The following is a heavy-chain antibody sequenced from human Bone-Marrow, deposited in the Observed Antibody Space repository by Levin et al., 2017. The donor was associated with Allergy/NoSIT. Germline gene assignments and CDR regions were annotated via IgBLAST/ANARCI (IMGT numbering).Heavy chain of an antibody. J-gene: IGHJ4*02. CDR3: ARDYRYCSSTSCPPPLFDY. CDR1: GFTFSSYS. V-gene: IGHV3-48*01. CDR2: ISSSSSTI. Sequence: GESLKISCAASGFTFSSYSMNWVRQAPGKGLEWVSYISSSSSTIYYADSVKGRFTISRDNAKNSLYLQMNSLRAEDTAVYYCARDYRYCSSTSCPPPLFDYWGQGTLVTVSS. D-gene: IGHD2-2*01.